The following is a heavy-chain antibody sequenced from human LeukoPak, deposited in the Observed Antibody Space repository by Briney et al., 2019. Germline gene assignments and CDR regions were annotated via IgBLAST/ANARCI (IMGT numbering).Heavy chain of an antibody. V-gene: IGHV3-21*01. J-gene: IGHJ4*02. CDR1: GFTFSSYT. CDR3: ARDWEATQVGTTITGNFDY. CDR2: ISDTSSKM. D-gene: IGHD5-24*01. Sequence: PGGSLRLSCAASGFTFSSYTLTWVRQAPGKGLEWVSSISDTSSKMFYADSVKGRFTISRDNSKNTLYLQMNSLRAEDTAVYYCARDWEATQVGTTITGNFDYWGQGTLVTVSS.